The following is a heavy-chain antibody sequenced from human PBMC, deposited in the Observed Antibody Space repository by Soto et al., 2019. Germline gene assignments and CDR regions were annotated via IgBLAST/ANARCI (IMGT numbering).Heavy chain of an antibody. CDR3: ARDGSGWYHLDY. Sequence: QVQLVESGGGVVQPGRSLRLSCAASGFTFSSYGMHWVRQAPGKGLEWVAVIWYDGSNKYYADSVKGRFTISRENSKNTLYLQMNSLRAEDTAVYYCARDGSGWYHLDYWGQGTLVTVSS. CDR1: GFTFSSYG. J-gene: IGHJ4*02. CDR2: IWYDGSNK. D-gene: IGHD6-19*01. V-gene: IGHV3-33*01.